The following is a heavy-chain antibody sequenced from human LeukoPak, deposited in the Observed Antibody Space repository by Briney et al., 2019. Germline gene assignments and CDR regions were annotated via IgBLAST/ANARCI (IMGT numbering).Heavy chain of an antibody. CDR2: INHSGST. J-gene: IGHJ3*02. V-gene: IGHV4-34*01. D-gene: IGHD3-10*01. CDR3: ASTRGVDDAFDI. Sequence: PSETLSLTCAIYGGSFSGYYWSWIRQPPGKGLEWIGEINHSGSTNYNPSLKNRVTISVDTSKNQFSLKLSSVTAADTAVYYCASTRGVDDAFDIWGQGTMVTVSS. CDR1: GGSFSGYY.